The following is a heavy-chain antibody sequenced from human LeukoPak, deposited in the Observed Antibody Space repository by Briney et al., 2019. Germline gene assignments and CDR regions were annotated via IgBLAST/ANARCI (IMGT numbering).Heavy chain of an antibody. J-gene: IGHJ6*03. D-gene: IGHD6-13*01. CDR2: IYTSGST. Sequence: PSESLSLTWTVSGGSISSYYWSWVRQPPGKGLEWIGYIYTSGSTNYTPSLKSRVTTSVDTSKNQFSLKLSSVTAADTAVYYCARLPQPRPYYNYYMDVWGKGTTVTVSS. CDR1: GGSISSYY. CDR3: ARLPQPRPYYNYYMDV. V-gene: IGHV4-4*09.